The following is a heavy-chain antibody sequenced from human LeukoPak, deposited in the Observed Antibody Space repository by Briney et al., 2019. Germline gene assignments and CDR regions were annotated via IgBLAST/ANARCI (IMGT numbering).Heavy chain of an antibody. Sequence: ASVKVSCKASGYTFTSYGISWVRQAPGQGLEWMRWISAYNGNTNYAQKLQGRVTMTTDTSTSTAYMELRSLRSDDTAVYYCAILVGVLTGPDAFDIWGPGTMVTVSS. CDR2: ISAYNGNT. CDR1: GYTFTSYG. D-gene: IGHD3-9*01. CDR3: AILVGVLTGPDAFDI. V-gene: IGHV1-18*01. J-gene: IGHJ3*02.